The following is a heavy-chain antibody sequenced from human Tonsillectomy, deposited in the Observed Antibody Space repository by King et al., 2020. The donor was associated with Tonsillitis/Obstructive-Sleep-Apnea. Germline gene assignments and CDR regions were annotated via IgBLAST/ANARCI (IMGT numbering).Heavy chain of an antibody. CDR3: AREYCSNTTCSFDL. CDR1: GGSISSYY. Sequence: VQLQESGPGLVKPSETLSLTCTVSGGSISSYYWSWIRQPPGKGLEWIGYIYFGGSTSYNPSLESRVTISVDTSKNQFSLKLSSVTAADTAVYYCAREYCSNTTCSFDLWGRGTLVTVSS. J-gene: IGHJ2*01. D-gene: IGHD2-2*01. CDR2: IYFGGST. V-gene: IGHV4-59*01.